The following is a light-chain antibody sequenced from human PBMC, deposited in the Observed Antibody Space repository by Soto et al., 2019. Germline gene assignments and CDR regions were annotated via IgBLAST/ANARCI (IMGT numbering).Light chain of an antibody. V-gene: IGKV1-39*01. CDR3: QQSYSTPYT. J-gene: IGKJ2*01. Sequence: DLQMTQSPSSLSASVGDRVTITCRASQNINNNLNWYQQKSGKAPKLLIFAASTLQSGVPSRFSASGSGTDFTLTIGSLQPADFATYFCQQSYSTPYTFGQGTKLEIK. CDR2: AAS. CDR1: QNINNN.